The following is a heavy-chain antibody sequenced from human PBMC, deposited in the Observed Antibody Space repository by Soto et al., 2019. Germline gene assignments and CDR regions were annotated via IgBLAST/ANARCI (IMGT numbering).Heavy chain of an antibody. CDR1: GYTFTSYD. CDR3: VRRRAARPSYRGTFDP. D-gene: IGHD6-6*01. V-gene: IGHV1-8*01. CDR2: MNPNSGNT. Sequence: QVQLVQSGAEVKKPGASVKVSCKASGYTFTSYDINWVRQATGQGLEWMGWMNPNSGNTGYAQKFQGRLTMTRNTSISTAYMELSSLRSEDTAVYYCVRRRAARPSYRGTFDPWGQGTLVTVSS. J-gene: IGHJ5*02.